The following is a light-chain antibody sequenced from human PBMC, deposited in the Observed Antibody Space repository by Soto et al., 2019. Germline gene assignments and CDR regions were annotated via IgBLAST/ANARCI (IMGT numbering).Light chain of an antibody. J-gene: IGLJ1*01. CDR1: SGHSSYA. CDR2: LNSDGSH. V-gene: IGLV4-69*01. Sequence: QSVLTQSPSASASLGASVKLTCTLSSGHSSYAIAWHQQQPEKGPRYFMKLNSDGSHSKGDGIPDRFSGSSSGAERYLTISGLHSEDEADYYCQTWGTGIQVFGTGTKLTVL. CDR3: QTWGTGIQV.